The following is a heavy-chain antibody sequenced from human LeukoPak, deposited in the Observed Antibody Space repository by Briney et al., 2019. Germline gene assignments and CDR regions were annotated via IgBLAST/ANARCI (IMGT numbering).Heavy chain of an antibody. D-gene: IGHD6-19*01. CDR2: ISGSGGGS. Sequence: GGSLRLSCAASGFTFRNYVMSWVRQAPGKGLEWVSGISGSGGGSYYADSVKGRFTISRDNSNNALYLHMNSLSADDTALYYCAKIEAVAGTRWFDPWGQGTLVIVSS. CDR3: AKIEAVAGTRWFDP. J-gene: IGHJ5*02. CDR1: GFTFRNYV. V-gene: IGHV3-23*01.